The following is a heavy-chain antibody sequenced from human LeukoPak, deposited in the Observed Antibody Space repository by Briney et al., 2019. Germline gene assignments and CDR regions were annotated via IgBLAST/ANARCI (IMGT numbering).Heavy chain of an antibody. D-gene: IGHD3-22*01. CDR3: ARVGLYDSEGWFDP. J-gene: IGHJ5*02. V-gene: IGHV1-69*04. CDR2: IIPILGIA. Sequence: GASVKVSCKASGGTFSSYAISWVRQAPGQGLEWMGRIIPILGIANYAQKFQGRVTITADKSTSTAYMELSSLRPEDTAVYYCARVGLYDSEGWFDPWGQGTLVTVSS. CDR1: GGTFSSYA.